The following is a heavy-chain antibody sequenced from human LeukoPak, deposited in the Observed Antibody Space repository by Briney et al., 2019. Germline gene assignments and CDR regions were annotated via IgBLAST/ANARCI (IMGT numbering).Heavy chain of an antibody. CDR2: ISGSGGST. D-gene: IGHD3-3*01. CDR1: GFTFSSYA. CDR3: ANCPSSYLEWLLATDY. J-gene: IGHJ4*02. Sequence: GGSLRLSCAASGFTFSSYAMSWVRQAQGKGLEWVSAISGSGGSTYYADSVKGRFTISRDNSKNTLYLQMNSLRAEDTAVYYCANCPSSYLEWLLATDYWGQGTLVTVSS. V-gene: IGHV3-23*01.